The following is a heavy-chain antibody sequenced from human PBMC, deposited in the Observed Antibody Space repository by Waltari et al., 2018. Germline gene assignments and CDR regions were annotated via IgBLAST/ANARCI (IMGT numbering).Heavy chain of an antibody. CDR3: ARRPYNWNYFDY. CDR1: VGSISSSSDS. CDR2: IYYSGST. Sequence: QLQLAQSGPGLVKPSGTLSLTCPVSVGSISSSSDSWGCTRQPPGKGLEWIGSIYYSGSTYYNPSLKIRVTISVDTSKNQFSLKLSSVTAADTAVYYCARRPYNWNYFDYWGQGTLVTVSS. J-gene: IGHJ4*02. D-gene: IGHD1-20*01. V-gene: IGHV4-39*01.